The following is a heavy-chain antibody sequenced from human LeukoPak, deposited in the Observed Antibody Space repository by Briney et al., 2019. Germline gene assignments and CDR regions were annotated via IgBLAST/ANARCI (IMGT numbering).Heavy chain of an antibody. CDR2: INPNSGGT. CDR1: GYTLTGYY. CDR3: ARARLGDGYNANFDY. D-gene: IGHD5-24*01. V-gene: IGHV1-2*02. Sequence: GASVKVSCKASGYTLTGYYMHWVRQAPGQGLEWMGWINPNSGGTNYAQKFQGRVTMTRDTSISTAYMELSRLRSDDTAVYYCARARLGDGYNANFDYWGQGTLVTVSS. J-gene: IGHJ4*02.